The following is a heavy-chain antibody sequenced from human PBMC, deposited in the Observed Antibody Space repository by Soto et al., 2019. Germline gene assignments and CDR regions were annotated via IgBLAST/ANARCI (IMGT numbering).Heavy chain of an antibody. V-gene: IGHV4-38-2*02. CDR1: GYSINIGYY. J-gene: IGHJ4*02. CDR3: ATDRYTGTYGHFDS. CDR2: IRHSGNS. D-gene: IGHD1-26*01. Sequence: SETLSLTCTVSGYSINIGYYWAWIRQPPGKGLEWIGSIRHSGNSNSNPSLKSRVTISVDTSKNQFSLKLSSVTAADTAVYYCATDRYTGTYGHFDSWGQGTLVTVSS.